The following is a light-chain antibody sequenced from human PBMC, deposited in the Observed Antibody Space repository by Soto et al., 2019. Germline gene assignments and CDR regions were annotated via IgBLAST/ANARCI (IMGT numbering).Light chain of an antibody. CDR2: GAS. CDR3: QQYNYLPT. Sequence: EIVMTQSPATLSVSPGERATLPCRASQSVSSNLAWYQQRPGQAPRLLIYGASTRATGIPARFSGSGSGTGFTLTITSLQSEDFAVYYCQQYNYLPTFGQGTKV. V-gene: IGKV3-15*01. J-gene: IGKJ1*01. CDR1: QSVSSN.